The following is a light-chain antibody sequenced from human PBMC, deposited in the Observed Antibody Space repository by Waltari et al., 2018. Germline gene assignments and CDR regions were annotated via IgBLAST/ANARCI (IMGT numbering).Light chain of an antibody. V-gene: IGKV4-1*01. Sequence: DIVMTQSPDSLAVSLGDRATINCKSSQSVLYSSNNKDYLAWYQQRPGQPPKLLIYWASTRESGVPDRFSGSGSGTDFTLTISSLQAEDVAVYYCQQYYSTPRTFGQGTKVEIE. CDR1: QSVLYSSNNKDY. CDR3: QQYYSTPRT. J-gene: IGKJ1*01. CDR2: WAS.